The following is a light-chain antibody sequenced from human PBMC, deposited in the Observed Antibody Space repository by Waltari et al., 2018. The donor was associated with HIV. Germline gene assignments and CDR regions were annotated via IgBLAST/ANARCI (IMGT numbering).Light chain of an antibody. J-gene: IGKJ5*01. Sequence: DIQMTQSPSTLSASVGDRVTITCRASRNISDWLAWYQQKLGEAPNLLIYKASSLQSEVPFRFSGSGSGTEFTLTISSLQPGDFATYYCQQYNSYPITFGQGTRLEIK. CDR2: KAS. CDR1: RNISDW. CDR3: QQYNSYPIT. V-gene: IGKV1-5*03.